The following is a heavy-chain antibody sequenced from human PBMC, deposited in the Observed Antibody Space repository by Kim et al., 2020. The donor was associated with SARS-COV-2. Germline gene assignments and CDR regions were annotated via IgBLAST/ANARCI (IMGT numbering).Heavy chain of an antibody. CDR1: GFTFSDYY. CDR3: ARDRADYDILTGPLDY. J-gene: IGHJ4*02. Sequence: GGSLRLSCAASGFTFSDYYMSWIRQAPGKGLEWVSYISSSGSTIYYADSVKGRFTISRDNAKNSLYLQMNSMRAEDTAVYYCARDRADYDILTGPLDYWGQGTLVTVSS. V-gene: IGHV3-11*04. D-gene: IGHD3-9*01. CDR2: ISSSGSTI.